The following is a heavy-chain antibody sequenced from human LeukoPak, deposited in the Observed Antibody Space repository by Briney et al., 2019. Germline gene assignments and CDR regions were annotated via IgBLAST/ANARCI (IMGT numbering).Heavy chain of an antibody. J-gene: IGHJ4*02. CDR2: IYNRGST. Sequence: SETLSLTCTVSGGSISSSSNYWGWIRQPPGKGLEWIGSIYNRGSTYYNPSLKSRLTISVDTSKNQFSLKLNSVTAADTAVYYCARQGYYGSGSYYTFDYWGQGTLVTVSS. V-gene: IGHV4-39*01. D-gene: IGHD3-10*01. CDR3: ARQGYYGSGSYYTFDY. CDR1: GGSISSSSNY.